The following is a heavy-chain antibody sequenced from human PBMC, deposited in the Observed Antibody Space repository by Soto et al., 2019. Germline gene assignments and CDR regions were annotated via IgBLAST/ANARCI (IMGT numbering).Heavy chain of an antibody. Sequence: PGGSLRLSCAASGFTFSDYYMSWIRQAPGKGLEWVSYISSSSSYTNYADSVKGRFTISRDNAKNSLYLQMNSLRAEDTAVYYCARDVYYYDSSGYYPLDYWGQGTLVTVSS. V-gene: IGHV3-11*06. CDR2: ISSSSSYT. CDR3: ARDVYYYDSSGYYPLDY. CDR1: GFTFSDYY. D-gene: IGHD3-22*01. J-gene: IGHJ4*02.